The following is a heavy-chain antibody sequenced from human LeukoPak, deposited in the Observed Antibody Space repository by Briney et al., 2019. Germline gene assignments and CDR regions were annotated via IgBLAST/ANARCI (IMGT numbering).Heavy chain of an antibody. V-gene: IGHV3-7*01. CDR1: GFTFSRFW. CDR3: AIRGVGFDR. CDR2: IEQDGGEK. Sequence: PGGSLRLSCVASGFTFSRFWMAWVRQAPGKGLEWVANIEQDGGEKYYVDSVRGRFTISRDNAKNSLYLQMNGLRAEDTAVYYCAIRGVGFDRWGQGTLVTVSS. J-gene: IGHJ5*02. D-gene: IGHD2-15*01.